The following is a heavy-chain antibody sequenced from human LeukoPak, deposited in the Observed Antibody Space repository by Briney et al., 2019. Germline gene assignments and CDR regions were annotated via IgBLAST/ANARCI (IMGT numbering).Heavy chain of an antibody. CDR3: ARDFSSGWWDY. CDR2: FSAYNGNT. Sequence: ASVKVSCKASGYTFTSYGISWVRQAPGQGLEWMGWFSAYNGNTNYAQKLQGRVTMTTDTSTSTAYMELRSLRSDDTAVYHCARDFSSGWWDYWGQGTLVTVSS. V-gene: IGHV1-18*04. D-gene: IGHD6-19*01. CDR1: GYTFTSYG. J-gene: IGHJ4*02.